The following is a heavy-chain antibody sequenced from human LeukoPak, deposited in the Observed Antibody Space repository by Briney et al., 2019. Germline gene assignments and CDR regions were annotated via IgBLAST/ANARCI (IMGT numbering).Heavy chain of an antibody. J-gene: IGHJ6*02. CDR2: ISGVASDI. Sequence: GGSLRLSCAASGFTFSDYYMTWIRQAPGRGLEWISYISGVASDIYYADSVKGRFTISRDNAKTSVYLQMNSLRVEDTAVYYCARGGAQGMDVWGQGTTVTVSS. CDR1: GFTFSDYY. D-gene: IGHD1-26*01. V-gene: IGHV3-11*01. CDR3: ARGGAQGMDV.